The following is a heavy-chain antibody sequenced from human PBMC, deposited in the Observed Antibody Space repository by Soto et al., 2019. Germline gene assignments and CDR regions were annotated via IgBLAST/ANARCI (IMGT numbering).Heavy chain of an antibody. D-gene: IGHD6-13*01. CDR2: INYSGST. V-gene: IGHV4-61*01. CDR3: ARIKAAAEKYFDY. J-gene: IGHJ4*02. Sequence: PSETLSLTCTVSGGSVSSGSCYWSWIRPPPGKGLEWIGYINYSGSTNYNLSLKSRVTISVDTSKIQFSLKLSSVTAADTSVYYCARIKAAAEKYFDYWGQGTLVTVSS. CDR1: GGSVSSGSCY.